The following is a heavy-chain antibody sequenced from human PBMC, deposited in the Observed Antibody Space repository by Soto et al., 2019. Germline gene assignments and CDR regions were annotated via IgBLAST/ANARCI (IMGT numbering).Heavy chain of an antibody. Sequence: SETLSLTCAVSGGSISSGGDSWSWIRQPPGKGLEWIGYIYHSGSTYYNPSLKSRVTISVDRSKSQFSLKLSSVPAADTAVYYCARVWGYSYGLSSDIWGQETMVTV. V-gene: IGHV4-30-2*01. CDR2: IYHSGST. J-gene: IGHJ3*02. CDR1: GGSISSGGDS. D-gene: IGHD5-18*01. CDR3: ARVWGYSYGLSSDI.